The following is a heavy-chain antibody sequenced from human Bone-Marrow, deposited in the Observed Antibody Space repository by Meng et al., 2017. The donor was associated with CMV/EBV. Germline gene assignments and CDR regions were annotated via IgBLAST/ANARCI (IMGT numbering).Heavy chain of an antibody. D-gene: IGHD2-21*01. J-gene: IGHJ6*02. CDR2: ITWNSGEM. V-gene: IGHV3-9*01. CDR1: GFTFDDYA. CDR3: AKAYSLLGNGMDV. Sequence: SLKISCTASGFTFDDYAMHWVRQAPGRGPEWVSGITWNSGEMGYADSVKGRFTISRDNAKNSLYLQMNSLRPADTALYYCAKAYSLLGNGMDVCGRGTTVIVSS.